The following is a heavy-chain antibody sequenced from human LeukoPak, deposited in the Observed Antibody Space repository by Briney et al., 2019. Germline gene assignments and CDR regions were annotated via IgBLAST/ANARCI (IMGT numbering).Heavy chain of an antibody. Sequence: NPSETLSLTCAVYGGSFSGYYWSWIRQPPGKGLEWIGEINHSGSTNYNPSLKSRVTISVDTSKNQFSLKLSSVTAADTAVYYCTGNYYGSGSYADFDYWGQGTLVTVSS. J-gene: IGHJ4*02. V-gene: IGHV4-34*01. CDR3: TGNYYGSGSYADFDY. CDR2: INHSGST. D-gene: IGHD3-10*01. CDR1: GGSFSGYY.